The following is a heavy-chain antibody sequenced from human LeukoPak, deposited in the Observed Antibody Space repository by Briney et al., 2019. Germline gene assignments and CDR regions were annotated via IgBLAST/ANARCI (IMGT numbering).Heavy chain of an antibody. D-gene: IGHD5-18*01. CDR3: TTPATAMVRFVWGDSGGYN. V-gene: IGHV3-15*01. CDR2: IKSKTDGGTT. J-gene: IGHJ4*02. CDR1: RFTFSTYW. Sequence: PGGSLRLSCAASRFTFSTYWMHWVRQAPGKGLEWVGRIKSKTDGGTTDYAAPVKGRFTISRDDSKNTLYLQMNSLKTEDTAVYYCTTPATAMVRFVWGDSGGYNWGQGTLVTVSS.